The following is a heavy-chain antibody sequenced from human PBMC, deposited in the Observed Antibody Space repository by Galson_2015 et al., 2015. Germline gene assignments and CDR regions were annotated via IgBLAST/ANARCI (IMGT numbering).Heavy chain of an antibody. Sequence: SLRLSCAASGFTFSSYAMHWVRQAPGEGLEWVAVISYDGSNKYYADSVKGRFTISRDNSKNTLYLQMNSLRAEDTAVYYCARDSEGSGSYYPWGQGTLVTVSS. CDR1: GFTFSSYA. CDR3: ARDSEGSGSYYP. D-gene: IGHD3-10*01. CDR2: ISYDGSNK. J-gene: IGHJ4*02. V-gene: IGHV3-30*01.